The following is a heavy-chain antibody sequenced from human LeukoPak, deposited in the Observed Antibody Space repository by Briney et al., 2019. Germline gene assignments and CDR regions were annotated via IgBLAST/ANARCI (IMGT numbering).Heavy chain of an antibody. CDR1: GGSFSGYY. D-gene: IGHD2-2*01. CDR3: ARLTGSSTISPRFDY. J-gene: IGHJ4*02. Sequence: KPSETLSLTCAVYGGSFSGYYWSWIRQPPGKGLEWIGEINHSGSTNYNPSLKSRVTISVDTSKDQFSLKLSSVTAADTAVYYCARLTGSSTISPRFDYWGQGTLVTVSS. V-gene: IGHV4-34*01. CDR2: INHSGST.